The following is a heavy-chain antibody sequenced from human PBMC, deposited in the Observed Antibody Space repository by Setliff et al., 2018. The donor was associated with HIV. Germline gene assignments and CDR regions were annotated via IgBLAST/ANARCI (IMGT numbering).Heavy chain of an antibody. D-gene: IGHD3-10*02. CDR1: GGSIISRDYS. CDR3: ARDVRGFWALDS. Sequence: TLSLTCTVSGGSIISRDYSWGWIRQPPGKGLEWIGEIYHSGSTNYNPSLKSRATISVDKSKNQFSLNLRSVTAADTAVYYCARDVRGFWALDSWGQGTLVTVSS. V-gene: IGHV4-39*07. CDR2: IYHSGST. J-gene: IGHJ4*02.